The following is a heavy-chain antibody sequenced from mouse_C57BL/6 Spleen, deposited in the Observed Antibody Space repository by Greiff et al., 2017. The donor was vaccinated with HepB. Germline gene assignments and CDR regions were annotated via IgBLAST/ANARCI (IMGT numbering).Heavy chain of an antibody. CDR1: GYSITSGYY. J-gene: IGHJ3*01. D-gene: IGHD2-4*01. CDR3: ARDRGDYDLFAY. V-gene: IGHV3-6*01. Sequence: EVKLVESGPGLVKPSQSLSLTCSVTGYSITSGYYWNWIRQFPGNKLEWMGYISYDGSNNYNPSLKNRISITRDTSKNQFFLKLNSVTTEDTATYYCARDRGDYDLFAYWGQGTLVTVSA. CDR2: ISYDGSN.